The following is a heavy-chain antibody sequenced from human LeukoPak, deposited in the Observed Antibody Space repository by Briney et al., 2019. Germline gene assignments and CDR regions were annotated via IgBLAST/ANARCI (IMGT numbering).Heavy chain of an antibody. CDR3: ARGDSSSWHWIDY. CDR2: ISSSSSYI. D-gene: IGHD6-6*01. J-gene: IGHJ4*02. CDR1: GFTFSSYT. Sequence: GGSLRLSCAASGFTFSSYTMNWVRQAPGKGLEWVSSISSSSSYISYTDSLKGRFTISRDNAKNSLYLQLNNLRAEDTAVYYCARGDSSSWHWIDYWGQGTLVTVSS. V-gene: IGHV3-21*01.